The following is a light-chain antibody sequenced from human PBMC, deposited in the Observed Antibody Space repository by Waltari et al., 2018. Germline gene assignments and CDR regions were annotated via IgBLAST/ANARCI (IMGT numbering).Light chain of an antibody. CDR1: QSVGSSS. Sequence: EIVLTQSPGTASLSPGDRVTLSCRASQSVGSSSLAWYQQKPGQAPRLVIYRASRRATGIPDRFSGSGSGTDFSLTISRVEAEDFAVYYCQQHGTLPATFGQGTKVEIK. J-gene: IGKJ1*01. CDR2: RAS. CDR3: QQHGTLPAT. V-gene: IGKV3-20*01.